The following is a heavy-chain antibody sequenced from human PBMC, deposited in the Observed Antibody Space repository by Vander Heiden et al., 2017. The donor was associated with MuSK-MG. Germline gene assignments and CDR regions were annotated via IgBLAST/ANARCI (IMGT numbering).Heavy chain of an antibody. CDR1: VGSISSGDYY. CDR3: ARASSSSSAFDY. CDR2: IYYSGST. J-gene: IGHJ4*02. Sequence: QVQLQESGPGLVKPAQTLSLTCTFSVGSISSGDYYGSWSRQPPGKGLEWIGYIYYSGSTYYNPALKSRVTISVDTSKNQFSLKLSSVTAADTAVYYCARASSSSSAFDYWGQGTLVTVSS. V-gene: IGHV4-30-4*08. D-gene: IGHD6-6*01.